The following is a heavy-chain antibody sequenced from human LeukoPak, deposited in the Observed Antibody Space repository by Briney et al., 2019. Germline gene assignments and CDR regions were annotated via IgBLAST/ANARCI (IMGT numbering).Heavy chain of an antibody. CDR3: ARRWSPYYFDY. V-gene: IGHV4-39*01. CDR2: IYYSGST. J-gene: IGHJ4*02. Sequence: SETLSLTCTVSGGSISSSSYYWGWIRQPPGKGLEWIGSIYYSGSTYYHPSLKSRVTISVDTSKNQFSLKLSSVTAADTAVYYCARRWSPYYFDYWGQGTLVTVSS. CDR1: GGSISSSSYY.